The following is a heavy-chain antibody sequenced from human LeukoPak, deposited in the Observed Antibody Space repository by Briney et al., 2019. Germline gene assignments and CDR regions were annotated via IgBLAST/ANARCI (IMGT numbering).Heavy chain of an antibody. J-gene: IGHJ3*02. V-gene: IGHV3-23*01. Sequence: GGSLRLSCAASGFTFSSYSMSWVRQAPGKGLEWVSAISGSGGSTYYADSVKGRFTISRDNSKNTLYLQMNSLRAEDTAVYYCARDSTGYYGSGSYAFDIWGQGTMVTVSS. D-gene: IGHD3-10*01. CDR2: ISGSGGST. CDR1: GFTFSSYS. CDR3: ARDSTGYYGSGSYAFDI.